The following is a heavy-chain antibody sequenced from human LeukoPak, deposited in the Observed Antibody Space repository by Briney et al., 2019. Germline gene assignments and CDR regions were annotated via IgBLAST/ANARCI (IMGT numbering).Heavy chain of an antibody. CDR2: IYSGGGT. V-gene: IGHV3-66*01. J-gene: IGHJ3*02. CDR3: ARDLSLYYSDSGSFDI. D-gene: IGHD3-10*01. CDR1: GFTLSSNY. Sequence: GGSLRLSCAASGFTLSSNYMSWVRQAPGKGLEWVSVIYSGGGTYYADSVKGRFTISRDNSKNTLYLQMNSLRAEDTAVYYCARDLSLYYSDSGSFDIWGQGTMVTVSS.